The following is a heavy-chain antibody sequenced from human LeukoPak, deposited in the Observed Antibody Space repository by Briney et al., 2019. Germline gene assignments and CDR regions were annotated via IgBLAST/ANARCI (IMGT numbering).Heavy chain of an antibody. J-gene: IGHJ6*02. CDR1: GGSISSYY. CDR3: ARGRDQDYYYGMDV. D-gene: IGHD2-2*01. Sequence: SETLSLTCTVPGGSISSYYWSWIRQPPGKGLEWIGYIYYSGSTNYNPSLKSRVTISVDTSKNQFSLKLSSVTAADTAVYYCARGRDQDYYYGMDVWGQGTTVTVSS. CDR2: IYYSGST. V-gene: IGHV4-59*01.